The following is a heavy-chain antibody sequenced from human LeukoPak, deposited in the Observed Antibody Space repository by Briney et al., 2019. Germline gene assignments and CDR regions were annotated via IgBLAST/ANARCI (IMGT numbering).Heavy chain of an antibody. CDR1: GGSISSYY. Sequence: SGTLSLTCAVSGGSISSYYWSWIRQPPGKGLEWIGYIYYSGSTNYNPSLKSRVTISVDTSKNQFFLKLSSVTAADTAVYYCASGGDDSRDYWGQGTLVTVSS. V-gene: IGHV4-59*12. D-gene: IGHD3-22*01. J-gene: IGHJ4*02. CDR3: ASGGDDSRDY. CDR2: IYYSGST.